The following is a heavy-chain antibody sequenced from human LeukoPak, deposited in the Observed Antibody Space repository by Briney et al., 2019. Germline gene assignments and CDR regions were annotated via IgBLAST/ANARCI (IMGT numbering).Heavy chain of an antibody. CDR3: ARLANWFDP. Sequence: SETLSLTCAVYGGSFSGYYWSWLRQPPGKGLEWIGEINHSGSTNYDPSLKSRVPISVDTSKNQFSLQLSSVTAADTAVYYCARLANWFDPWGQGTLVTVSS. J-gene: IGHJ5*02. CDR2: INHSGST. CDR1: GGSFSGYY. V-gene: IGHV4-34*01.